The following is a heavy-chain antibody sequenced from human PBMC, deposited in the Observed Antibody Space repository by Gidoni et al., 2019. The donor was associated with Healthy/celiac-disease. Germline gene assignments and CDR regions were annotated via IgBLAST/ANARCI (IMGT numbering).Heavy chain of an antibody. CDR1: GYTFTRSA. Sequence: QAQLVQSGAEVKTPGTSVKVSCKASGYTFTRSAIRWVRQAPGQGLEWMGWISAYNGNTNYAQKLQGRVTMTTDTSTSPAYMELRSLRSDDTAVYYCARDRRNSGYCSSTSCSNDAFDIWGQGTMVTVSS. J-gene: IGHJ3*02. V-gene: IGHV1-18*01. D-gene: IGHD2-2*03. CDR2: ISAYNGNT. CDR3: ARDRRNSGYCSSTSCSNDAFDI.